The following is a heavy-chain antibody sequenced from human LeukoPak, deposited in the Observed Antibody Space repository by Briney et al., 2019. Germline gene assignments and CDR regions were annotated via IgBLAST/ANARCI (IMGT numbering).Heavy chain of an antibody. CDR3: SRGSSGISP. CDR2: IRSKTYGGTA. J-gene: IGHJ5*02. V-gene: IGHV3-49*04. D-gene: IGHD1-26*01. Sequence: SLRLSCTASGFTFGDYAMSWVRQAPGKGLEWVSFIRSKTYGGTADYAASVQGRFTMSRDDSKSIAYLQMNSLKTEDTAVYYCSRGSSGISPWGQGTLVTVSS. CDR1: GFTFGDYA.